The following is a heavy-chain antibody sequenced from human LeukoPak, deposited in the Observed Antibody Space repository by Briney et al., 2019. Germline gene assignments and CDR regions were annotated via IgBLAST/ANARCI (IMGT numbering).Heavy chain of an antibody. CDR3: ARGGQYSGYIV. J-gene: IGHJ4*02. V-gene: IGHV4-34*01. Sequence: PSETLSLTCAVYGGSFSGYYWSWIRQPPGKGLEWIGEINHSGSTNYNPSLKSRVTISVDTSKNQFSLKLSSVTAADTAVYYCARGGQYSGYIVWGQGTLVTVSS. CDR2: INHSGST. D-gene: IGHD5-12*01. CDR1: GGSFSGYY.